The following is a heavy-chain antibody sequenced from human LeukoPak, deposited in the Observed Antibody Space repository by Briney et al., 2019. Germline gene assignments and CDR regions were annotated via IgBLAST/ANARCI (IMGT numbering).Heavy chain of an antibody. Sequence: SETLSLTCTVSGGSISSGGYYWSWIRQHPGKGLELIGYIYYSGSTYYNPSLKSRVTISVDTSKNQFSLKLSSVTAADTAMYYCARAHQNYVGYFDYWGQGTLVTVSS. V-gene: IGHV4-31*03. CDR2: IYYSGST. CDR1: GGSISSGGYY. D-gene: IGHD1-7*01. J-gene: IGHJ4*02. CDR3: ARAHQNYVGYFDY.